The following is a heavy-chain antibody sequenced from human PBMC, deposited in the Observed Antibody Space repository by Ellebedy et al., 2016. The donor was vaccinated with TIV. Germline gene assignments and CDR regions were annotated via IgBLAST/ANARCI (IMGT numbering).Heavy chain of an antibody. V-gene: IGHV3-7*01. CDR1: GFTFSSYW. CDR3: AGDIYYYTSGAWYSRFY. J-gene: IGHJ4*02. CDR2: INQDESQT. Sequence: GGSLRLXXATSGFTFSSYWMSWVRQAPGKGLEWVANINQDESQTHYIDSVKGRFTLSRDNAKNSLYLQMNSLRAEDTAVYYCAGDIYYYTSGAWYSRFYWGQGTLVTVSS. D-gene: IGHD3-22*01.